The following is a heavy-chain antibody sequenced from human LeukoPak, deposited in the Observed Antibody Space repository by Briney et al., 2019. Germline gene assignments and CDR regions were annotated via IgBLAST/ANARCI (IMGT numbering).Heavy chain of an antibody. CDR1: GFTFSSYA. V-gene: IGHV3-21*01. D-gene: IGHD5-18*01. J-gene: IGHJ4*02. CDR3: ARDGAIQLFQYYFDY. CDR2: ISSSSSYI. Sequence: PGGSLRLSCAASGFTFSSYAMHWVRQAPGKGLEWVSSISSSSSYIYYADSVKGRFTISRDNAKNSLYLQINSLRAEDTAVYYCARDGAIQLFQYYFDYWGQGTLVTVSS.